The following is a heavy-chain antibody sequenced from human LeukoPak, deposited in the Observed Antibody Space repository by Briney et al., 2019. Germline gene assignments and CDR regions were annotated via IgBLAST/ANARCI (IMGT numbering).Heavy chain of an antibody. V-gene: IGHV3-66*01. Sequence: GGSLRLSCAASGFTVSSNDMSWVRQAPGKGQEWVSVIYSGGSTYYADSVKGRFTISRDNSKNTLYLQMNSLRAEDTAVYYCARGGTRYYFDYWGQGTLVTVSP. D-gene: IGHD3-16*01. CDR2: IYSGGST. CDR1: GFTVSSND. CDR3: ARGGTRYYFDY. J-gene: IGHJ4*02.